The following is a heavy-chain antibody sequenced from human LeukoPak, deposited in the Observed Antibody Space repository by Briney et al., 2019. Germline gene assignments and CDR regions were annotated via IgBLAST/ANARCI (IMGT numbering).Heavy chain of an antibody. D-gene: IGHD2-2*01. J-gene: IGHJ5*02. CDR2: ISYDGSNK. CDR3: ARGPYCSSTSCPPRFDP. CDR1: GFTFSSYA. Sequence: GSSLRLSCAASGFTFSSYAMHWVRQAPGKGLEWVAVISYDGSNKYYADSVKGRFTISRDNSKNTLYLQMNSLRAEDTAVYYCARGPYCSSTSCPPRFDPWGQGTLVTVSS. V-gene: IGHV3-30-3*01.